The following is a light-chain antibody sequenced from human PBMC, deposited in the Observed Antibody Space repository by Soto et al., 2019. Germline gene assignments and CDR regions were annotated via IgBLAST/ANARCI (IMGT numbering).Light chain of an antibody. CDR1: SSNIGSNI. CDR2: NDN. J-gene: IGLJ2*01. V-gene: IGLV1-44*01. Sequence: QSVLTQPPSASATPGQSVTISCSGSSSNIGSNIVNWYQHLPGAAPKLLIYNDNQQPSGVPDRFSGSKSGTSASLAIRGLQSEDEADYYCAAWDDSLDGVLFGGGTKLTVL. CDR3: AAWDDSLDGVL.